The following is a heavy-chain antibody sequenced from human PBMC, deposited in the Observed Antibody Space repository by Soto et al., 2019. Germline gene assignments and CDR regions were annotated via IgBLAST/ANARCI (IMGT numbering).Heavy chain of an antibody. CDR1: GGTFSSYA. CDR3: ARGRYSSTSLRYYDHGLDV. Sequence: QVQLVQSGAEVKKPGSSVKVSCKASGGTFSSYAISWVRQAPGQGLEWMGGIVPIFGKTNYAQKFQGRVTITADKSTSTAYMDLSSLTSEDTAVYYCARGRYSSTSLRYYDHGLDVWGQGTTVTVSS. J-gene: IGHJ6*02. D-gene: IGHD6-6*01. V-gene: IGHV1-69*14. CDR2: IVPIFGKT.